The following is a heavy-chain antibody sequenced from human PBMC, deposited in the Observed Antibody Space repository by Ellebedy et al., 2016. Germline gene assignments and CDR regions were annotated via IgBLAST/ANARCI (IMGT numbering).Heavy chain of an antibody. J-gene: IGHJ4*02. D-gene: IGHD6-19*01. CDR3: VREGYSTGWYVSKYFDY. V-gene: IGHV3-23*01. CDR2: IGTSGGFT. Sequence: GGSLRLSXAVSGFTFSSYAMSWVRQAPGKGLEWVSSIGTSGGFTYHADSVKGRFTISRDNSKNTLHLQMNSLRAEDTAVYYCVREGYSTGWYVSKYFDYWGRGTLVTVSS. CDR1: GFTFSSYA.